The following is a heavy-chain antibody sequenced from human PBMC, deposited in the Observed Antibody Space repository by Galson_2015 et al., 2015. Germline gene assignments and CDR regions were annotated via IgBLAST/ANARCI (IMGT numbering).Heavy chain of an antibody. V-gene: IGHV3-30-3*01. Sequence: SLRLSCAASGFTFSSYAMHWVRQAPGKGLEWVAVISYDGSNKYYADSVKGRFTISRDNSKNSLYLQMNSLRAEDTAVYYCARARIHYYDSSGSIIDYYYGMDVWGQGTTVTVSS. CDR3: ARARIHYYDSSGSIIDYYYGMDV. CDR1: GFTFSSYA. J-gene: IGHJ6*02. CDR2: ISYDGSNK. D-gene: IGHD3-22*01.